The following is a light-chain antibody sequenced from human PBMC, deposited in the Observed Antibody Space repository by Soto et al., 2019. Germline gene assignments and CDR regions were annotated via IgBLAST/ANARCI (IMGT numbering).Light chain of an antibody. V-gene: IGLV1-40*01. J-gene: IGLJ2*01. CDR1: SSNIGAGYD. Sequence: QSVLTQPPSVSGAPGQRVTISCTGSSSNIGAGYDVHWYQQHPRTAPKLLIYSNNNRPSGVPDRFSGSKSGTSASLAITGLRSDDEADYYCAAWDDSLRGVVFGGGTQLTVL. CDR3: AAWDDSLRGVV. CDR2: SNN.